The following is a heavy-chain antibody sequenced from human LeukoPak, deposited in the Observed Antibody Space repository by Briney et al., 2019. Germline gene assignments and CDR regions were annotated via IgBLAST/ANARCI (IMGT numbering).Heavy chain of an antibody. V-gene: IGHV3-48*03. D-gene: IGHD5-12*01. Sequence: GGSLRLSCAASGFTFSSYDMYWVRDAPGKGLEWVSYISSNGSTIYYADSVRGRFTISRDNAKNSLYLQMNSLRAEDTAVYNCASGGYSGYDKNFDYWGQGTLVTVSS. CDR3: ASGGYSGYDKNFDY. CDR2: ISSNGSTI. CDR1: GFTFSSYD. J-gene: IGHJ4*02.